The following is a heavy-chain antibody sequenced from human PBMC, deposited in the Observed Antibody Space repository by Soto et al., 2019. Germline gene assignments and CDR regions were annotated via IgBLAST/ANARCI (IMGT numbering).Heavy chain of an antibody. CDR3: AKDFRGYCSSTSCSPDAFDI. V-gene: IGHV3-30*18. CDR2: ISYDGSNK. J-gene: IGHJ3*02. D-gene: IGHD2-2*01. CDR1: GFTFSSYG. Sequence: QVQLVESGGGVVQPGRSLRLSCAASGFTFSSYGMHWVRQAPGKGLEWVAVISYDGSNKYYADSVKGRFTISRDNSKNTLYLQMNILRAEDTAVYYCAKDFRGYCSSTSCSPDAFDIWCQGTMVTVSS.